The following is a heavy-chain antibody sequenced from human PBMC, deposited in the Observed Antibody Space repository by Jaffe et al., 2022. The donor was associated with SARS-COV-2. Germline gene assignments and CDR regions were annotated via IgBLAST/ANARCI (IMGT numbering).Heavy chain of an antibody. J-gene: IGHJ6*03. CDR2: IGFAGDT. CDR1: GFKFNTYA. V-gene: IGHV3-13*01. D-gene: IGHD3-22*01. CDR3: ARWGRSYYDPSGFYPPYYSYYMDV. Sequence: EVQLVESGGALVQPGGSLRLSCAASGFKFNTYAMHWVRQTTGKGLEWVAAIGFAGDTYYPGSEKGRFTISRDNAKNSFYLQLNNLRAGDTAVYYCARWGRSYYDPSGFYPPYYSYYMDVWGKGTTVTVSS.